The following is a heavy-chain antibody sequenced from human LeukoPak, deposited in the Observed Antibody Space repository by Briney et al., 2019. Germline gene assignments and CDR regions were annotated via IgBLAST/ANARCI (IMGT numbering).Heavy chain of an antibody. J-gene: IGHJ5*02. D-gene: IGHD2-2*01. CDR3: ARHDLTNIVVVPAAVNWFDP. Sequence: KPSETLSLTCTVSGGSISSSSYYWGWIRQPPGKGLEWIGRLYYSESTYYNPSLKSRVTISVGTSKIQFSLKLSSVTAADTAVYYCARHDLTNIVVVPAAVNWFDPWGQGTLVTVSS. V-gene: IGHV4-39*01. CDR1: GGSISSSSYY. CDR2: LYYSEST.